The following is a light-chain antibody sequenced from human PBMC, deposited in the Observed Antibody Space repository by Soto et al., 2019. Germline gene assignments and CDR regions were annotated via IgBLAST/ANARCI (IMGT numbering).Light chain of an antibody. CDR1: SSDVGRYNH. CDR3: NSHTGGDFRV. CDR2: EVS. Sequence: QSVLTQPASVSGSPGQSITISCTGTSSDVGRYNHVSWYQHHPGKAPKLLISEVSKRPSGVSNRFSGSKSDYTASLTISGLQAEDEADYYCNSHTGGDFRVFGTGTELTVL. V-gene: IGLV2-14*01. J-gene: IGLJ1*01.